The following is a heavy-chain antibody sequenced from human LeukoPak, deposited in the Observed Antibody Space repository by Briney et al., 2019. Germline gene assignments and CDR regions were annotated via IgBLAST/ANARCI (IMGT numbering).Heavy chain of an antibody. Sequence: PGGSMRLFCAASGFTFSSYSMNWVRQAPGKGLEWVSHITASGTAMFYADSVKGRLTISRDNAKNSLYLQMNSLRDEDTAVYYCASSGSYRFDYWGQGTLVTVSS. J-gene: IGHJ4*02. CDR3: ASSGSYRFDY. V-gene: IGHV3-48*02. CDR2: ITASGTAM. D-gene: IGHD1-26*01. CDR1: GFTFSSYS.